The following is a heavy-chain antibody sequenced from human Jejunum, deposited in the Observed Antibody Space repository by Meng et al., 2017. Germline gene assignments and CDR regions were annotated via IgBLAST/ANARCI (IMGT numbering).Heavy chain of an antibody. CDR2: IYNGGSI. V-gene: IGHV4-59*13. CDR1: GDSISNMY. CDR3: ARAGDFGVVGLFDSVDA. D-gene: IGHD3-3*01. Sequence: SETLSLTCTVSGDSISNMYWTWIRQSPGKGLEWIGTIYNGGSIKCNPSLMSRVTLSADTYKNQFSLKLISVTAADTAIYYCARAGDFGVVGLFDSVDAWGQGTLVTVSS. J-gene: IGHJ5*02.